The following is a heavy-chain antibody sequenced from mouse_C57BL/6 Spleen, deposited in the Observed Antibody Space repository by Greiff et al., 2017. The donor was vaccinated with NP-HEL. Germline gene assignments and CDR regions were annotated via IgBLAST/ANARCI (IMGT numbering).Heavy chain of an antibody. CDR3: ARSDYVDFDY. V-gene: IGHV1-20*01. J-gene: IGHJ2*01. D-gene: IGHD2-4*01. CDR1: GYSFTGYF. Sequence: VQLKESGPELVKPGDSVKISCKASGYSFTGYFMNWVMQSHGKSLEWIGRINPYNGDTFYNQKFKGKATLTVDKSSSTAHMELRSLTSEDSAVYYCARSDYVDFDYWGQGTTLTVSS. CDR2: INPYNGDT.